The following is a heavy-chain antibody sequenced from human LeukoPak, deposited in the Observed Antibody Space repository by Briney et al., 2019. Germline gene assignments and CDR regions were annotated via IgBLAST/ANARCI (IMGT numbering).Heavy chain of an antibody. J-gene: IGHJ4*02. CDR1: GGCISSYY. V-gene: IGHV4-4*07. CDR3: ARERIAAAGRSDL. CDR2: LYSSGST. Sequence: SETLSLTCTVSGGCISSYYRSWIRQPAGQGLEWIGRLYSSGSTNYNPSLTSRVTMPVDTSKNQSSLKLSSVTAADTAVYYCARERIAAAGRSDLWGQEILVTVST. D-gene: IGHD6-13*01.